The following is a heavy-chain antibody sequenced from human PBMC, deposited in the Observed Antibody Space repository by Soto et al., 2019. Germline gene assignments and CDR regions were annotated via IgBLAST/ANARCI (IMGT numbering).Heavy chain of an antibody. CDR1: GYTFTSYG. CDR3: ARDALDGGYVTITSYYYGMDV. J-gene: IGHJ6*02. V-gene: IGHV1-18*01. D-gene: IGHD5-12*01. CDR2: ISAYNGNT. Sequence: QVQLVQSGAEVRKPGASVKVSCKASGYTFTSYGISWVRQAPGQGLEWMGWISAYNGNTNYAQKLQGRVTMTTDTSTSTAYMELRSLRSDDTAVYYCARDALDGGYVTITSYYYGMDVWGQGTTVTVSS.